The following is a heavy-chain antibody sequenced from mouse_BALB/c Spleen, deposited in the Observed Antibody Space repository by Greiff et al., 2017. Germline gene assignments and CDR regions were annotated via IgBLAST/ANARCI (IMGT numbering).Heavy chain of an antibody. CDR2: IWAGGST. J-gene: IGHJ3*01. CDR3: ARDAGPFAY. D-gene: IGHD3-1*01. Sequence: VKLMESGPGLVAPSQSLSITCTVSGFSLTSYGVHWVRQPPGKGLEWLGVIWAGGSTNYNSALMSRLSISKDNSKSQVFLKMNSLQTDDTAMYYCARDAGPFAYWGQGTLVTVSA. V-gene: IGHV2-9*02. CDR1: GFSLTSYG.